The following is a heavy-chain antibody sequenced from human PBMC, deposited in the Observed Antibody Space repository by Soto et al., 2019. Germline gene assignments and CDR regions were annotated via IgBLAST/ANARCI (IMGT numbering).Heavy chain of an antibody. J-gene: IGHJ6*02. CDR3: ARDGIAAAGNRGMDV. D-gene: IGHD6-13*01. CDR2: IIPIFGTA. V-gene: IGHV1-69*06. Sequence: SVKVSCKASGGTFSSYAISWVRQAPGQGLEWMGGIIPIFGTANYAQRFQGRVTITADKSTSTAYMELSSLRSEDTAVYYCARDGIAAAGNRGMDVWGQVTTVTVSS. CDR1: GGTFSSYA.